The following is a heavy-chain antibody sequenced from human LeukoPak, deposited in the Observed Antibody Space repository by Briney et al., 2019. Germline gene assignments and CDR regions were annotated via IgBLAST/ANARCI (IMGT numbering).Heavy chain of an antibody. CDR2: IYTSGST. Sequence: SETLSLACTVSGGSISSYYWSWIRQPAGKGLEWIGRIYTSGSTNYNPSRKSRVTMSVDTSKNQFSLKLSSVTAADTAVYYCARDRDSSGHSFPYYYYYGMDVWGQGTTVTVSS. CDR1: GGSISSYY. V-gene: IGHV4-4*07. CDR3: ARDRDSSGHSFPYYYYYGMDV. J-gene: IGHJ6*02. D-gene: IGHD6-19*01.